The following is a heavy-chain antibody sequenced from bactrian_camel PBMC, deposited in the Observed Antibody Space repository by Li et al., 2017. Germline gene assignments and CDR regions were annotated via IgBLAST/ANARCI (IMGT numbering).Heavy chain of an antibody. D-gene: IGHD5*01. CDR1: GFTFSSAH. V-gene: IGHV3S24*01. CDR2: VDSLGIP. J-gene: IGHJ6*01. Sequence: HVQLVESGGGSVQPGGSLRLSCAASGFTFSSAHMSWLRQVPGKEREGVATVDSLGIPTYADSVKGRFTLSKDNAKNTLYLQMNNLKPEDTAMYYCAAELGRGWGNCAYFGYWGQGTQVTVS. CDR3: AAELGRGWGNCAYFGY.